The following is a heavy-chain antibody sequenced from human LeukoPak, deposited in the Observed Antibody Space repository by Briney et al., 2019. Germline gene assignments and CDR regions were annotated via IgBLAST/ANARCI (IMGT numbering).Heavy chain of an antibody. J-gene: IGHJ4*02. V-gene: IGHV4-34*01. CDR3: ARVFYARSPYDYGDYCFDY. Sequence: PSETLSLTCAVYGGSFSGYYWSWIRQPPGKGLEWIGEINHSGSTNYNPSLKSRVTISVDTSKNQFSLKLSSVTAADTAVYYCARVFYARSPYDYGDYCFDYWGQGTLVTVSS. D-gene: IGHD4-17*01. CDR1: GGSFSGYY. CDR2: INHSGST.